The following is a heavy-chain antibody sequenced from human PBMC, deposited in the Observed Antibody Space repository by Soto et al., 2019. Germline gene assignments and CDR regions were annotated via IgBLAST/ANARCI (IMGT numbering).Heavy chain of an antibody. Sequence: QIQLQESGPGLVQPSGILSLTCTVSGGNGYWSWVRQPLGKGLEWIGEIHHSGSTKYNPSLKSRVTISIDKSKNEFSLNVNSVTAADTAVYYCARHGGFYFDYWDQGTLVTVSS. J-gene: IGHJ4*02. CDR2: IHHSGST. CDR3: ARHGGFYFDY. D-gene: IGHD3-16*01. CDR1: GGNGYW. V-gene: IGHV4-4*02.